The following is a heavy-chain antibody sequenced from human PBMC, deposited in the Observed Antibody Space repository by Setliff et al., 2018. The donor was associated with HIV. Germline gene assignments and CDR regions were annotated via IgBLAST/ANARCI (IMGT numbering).Heavy chain of an antibody. Sequence: KASETLSLTCNVSGGSISRNYYWSWIRQPPGKGLEWIGYVYSTGSTNSKSSLKSRVTISVDTSKNQFSLKLSSVTAADTAVYYCAKKGNGDYHFDYWGQGTLVTVSS. CDR1: GGSISRNYY. CDR3: AKKGNGDYHFDY. J-gene: IGHJ4*02. CDR2: VYSTGST. V-gene: IGHV4-59*01. D-gene: IGHD4-17*01.